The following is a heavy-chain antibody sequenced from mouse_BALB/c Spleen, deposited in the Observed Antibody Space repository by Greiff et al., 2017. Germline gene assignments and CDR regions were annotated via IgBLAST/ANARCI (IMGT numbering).Heavy chain of an antibody. CDR3: ARLGMDY. CDR2: ISSGSSTI. J-gene: IGHJ4*01. Sequence: EVQGVESGGGLVQPGGSRKLSCAASGFTFSSFGMHWVRQAPEKGLEWVAYISSGSSTIYYADTVKGRFTISRDNPKNTLFLQMTSLRSEDTAMYYCARLGMDYWGQGTSVTVSS. CDR1: GFTFSSFG. V-gene: IGHV5-17*02.